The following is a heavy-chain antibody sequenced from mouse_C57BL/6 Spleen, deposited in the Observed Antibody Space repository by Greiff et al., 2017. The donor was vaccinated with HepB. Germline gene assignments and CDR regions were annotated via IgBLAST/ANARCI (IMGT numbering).Heavy chain of an antibody. CDR2: IYPGDGDT. CDR3: AREEITTVVAYYFDY. D-gene: IGHD1-1*01. V-gene: IGHV1-82*01. CDR1: GYAFSSSW. J-gene: IGHJ2*01. Sequence: VQLQQSGPELVKPGASVKISCKASGYAFSSSWMNWVKQRPGKGLEWIGRIYPGDGDTNYNGKFKGKATLTADKSSSTAYMQLSSLTSKDSAVYFCAREEITTVVAYYFDYWGQGTTLTVSS.